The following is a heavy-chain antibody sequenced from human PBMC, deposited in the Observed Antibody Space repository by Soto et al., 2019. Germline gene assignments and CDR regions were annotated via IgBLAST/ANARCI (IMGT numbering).Heavy chain of an antibody. J-gene: IGHJ4*02. CDR3: ARSGYSYGPNPLLY. CDR2: IYYSGST. Sequence: PSETLSLTCTVSGGSISSGGYYWSWIRQHPGKGLEWIGYIYYSGSTYYNPSLKSRVTISLDTFKNQFSLKLSSVTAVDTAVYYCARSGYSYGPNPLLYWGQGTLVTVSS. V-gene: IGHV4-31*03. CDR1: GGSISSGGYY. D-gene: IGHD5-18*01.